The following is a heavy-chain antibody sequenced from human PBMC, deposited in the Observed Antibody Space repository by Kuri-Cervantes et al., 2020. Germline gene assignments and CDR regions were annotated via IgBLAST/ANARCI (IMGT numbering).Heavy chain of an antibody. Sequence: SLKISCAASGFTFSSYWMHWVRQAPGKGLEWVSGISWNSGSIGYADSVKGRFTISRDNAKNSLYLQMNNLRAEDTALYYCAKDSQYNWNYLRLDYWGQGTLVTVSS. V-gene: IGHV3-9*01. J-gene: IGHJ4*02. CDR3: AKDSQYNWNYLRLDY. CDR1: GFTFSSYW. D-gene: IGHD1-7*01. CDR2: ISWNSGSI.